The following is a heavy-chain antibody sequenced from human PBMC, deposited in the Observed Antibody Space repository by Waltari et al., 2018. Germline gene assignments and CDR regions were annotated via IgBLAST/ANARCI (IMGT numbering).Heavy chain of an antibody. CDR3: ARALSGSYYRYFQY. CDR2: ISVSGTTR. J-gene: IGHJ1*01. V-gene: IGHV3-48*03. D-gene: IGHD1-26*01. Sequence: EVQLVESGGGLVQPGGSLRLSCAASGFTFSTFEMNWVRQAQGKGLEWVSYISVSGTTRKYTDAVKGRFTISRDDAKNSLFLQMNSLRDEETAVYYCARALSGSYYRYFQYWGQGTLVTVSS. CDR1: GFTFSTFE.